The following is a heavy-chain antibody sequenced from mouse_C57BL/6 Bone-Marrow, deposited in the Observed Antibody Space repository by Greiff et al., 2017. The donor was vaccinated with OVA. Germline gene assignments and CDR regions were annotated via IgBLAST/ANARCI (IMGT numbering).Heavy chain of an antibody. CDR1: GYTFTDYY. CDR3: ARRASLSWVSHFDY. CDR2: INPNNGGT. D-gene: IGHD3-3*01. Sequence: VQLQQSGPELVKPGASVTISCKASGYTFTDYYMNWVKQSHGKSLEWIGDINPNNGGTSYNQKFKGKATLTVDKSSSTAYMELRSLTSEDSAVYYCARRASLSWVSHFDYWGQGTTLTVSS. J-gene: IGHJ2*01. V-gene: IGHV1-26*01.